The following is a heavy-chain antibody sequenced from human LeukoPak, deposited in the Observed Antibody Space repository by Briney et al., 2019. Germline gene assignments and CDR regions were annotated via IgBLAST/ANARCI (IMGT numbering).Heavy chain of an antibody. Sequence: LSLTCAVYGGSFSGYYWSWIRQAPGKGLEWVSYISSSGSTIYYADSVKGRFTISRDNAKNSLYLQMNSLRAEDTAVYYCAREGRNDSSGYYAFDIWGQGTMVTVSS. CDR2: ISSSGSTI. D-gene: IGHD3-22*01. V-gene: IGHV3-11*01. J-gene: IGHJ3*02. CDR3: AREGRNDSSGYYAFDI. CDR1: GGSFSGYY.